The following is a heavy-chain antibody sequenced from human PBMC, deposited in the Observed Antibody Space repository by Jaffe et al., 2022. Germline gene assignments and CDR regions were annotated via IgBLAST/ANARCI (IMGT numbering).Heavy chain of an antibody. J-gene: IGHJ4*02. Sequence: QITLKESGPTLVKPTQTLTLTCTFSGFSLSTSGVGVGWIRQPPGKALEWLALIYWDDDKRYSPSLKSRLTITKDTSKNQVVLTMTNMDPVDTATYYCAHSLEERSYYYGSGNYYFDYWGQGTLVTVSS. CDR2: IYWDDDK. CDR3: AHSLEERSYYYGSGNYYFDY. V-gene: IGHV2-5*02. CDR1: GFSLSTSGVG. D-gene: IGHD3-10*01.